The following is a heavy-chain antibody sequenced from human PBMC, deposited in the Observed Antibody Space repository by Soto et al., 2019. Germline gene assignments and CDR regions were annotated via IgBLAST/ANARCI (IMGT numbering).Heavy chain of an antibody. J-gene: IGHJ6*02. CDR3: ARGYSSSGYYYYGMDV. V-gene: IGHV3-30-3*01. CDR2: ISYDGSNK. Sequence: GGSLRLSCAASGFTFSNYAMHWVRRAPGKGLEWVAVISYDGSNKYYADSVKGRFTISRDNSKNTLYLQMNSLRAEDTAVYYCARGYSSSGYYYYGMDVWGQGTTVTVSS. CDR1: GFTFSNYA. D-gene: IGHD6-6*01.